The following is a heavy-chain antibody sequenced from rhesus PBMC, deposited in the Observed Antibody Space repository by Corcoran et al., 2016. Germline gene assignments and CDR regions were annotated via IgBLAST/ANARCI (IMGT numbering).Heavy chain of an antibody. CDR1: GFAFTASGTG. J-gene: IGHJ2*01. Sequence: QVPLKESGPALVKATQTLTLTCPFSGFAFTASGTGLGWIRQPPGKALEWLANIYWNDNKYYSTSLKRRLTISRDTSKNQIFLTMTDMDPLDTATYYCARVMGLYWYFELWGPGTPVTISS. V-gene: IGHV2-95*01. CDR3: ARVMGLYWYFEL. CDR2: IYWNDNK. D-gene: IGHD1-44*01.